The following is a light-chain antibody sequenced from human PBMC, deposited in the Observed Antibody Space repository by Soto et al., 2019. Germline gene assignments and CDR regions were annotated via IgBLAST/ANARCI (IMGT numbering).Light chain of an antibody. Sequence: DFQITQSPSILYTSVGDRVTITRRASQSINVWLAWYQQKPGKAPKLLIYDASSLKSEVPSRFSGSGSGTEFSLTISSLQPDDFATYYCQQYNIYSGTFGQGANVDI. V-gene: IGKV1-5*01. CDR2: DAS. CDR1: QSINVW. J-gene: IGKJ1*01. CDR3: QQYNIYSGT.